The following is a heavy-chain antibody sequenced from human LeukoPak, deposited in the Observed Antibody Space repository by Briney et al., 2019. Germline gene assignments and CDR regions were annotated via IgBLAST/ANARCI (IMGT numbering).Heavy chain of an antibody. Sequence: GASVKVSCKASGFTFTSSAMQWVRQARGQRLEWIGWIVVGSGNTNYAQKFQERVTITRDTSTSTVYMELSSLRSEDTAVYYCARDPRPSYDSSDYYYPGDYWGQGTLVTVSS. D-gene: IGHD3-22*01. V-gene: IGHV1-58*02. CDR2: IVVGSGNT. CDR3: ARDPRPSYDSSDYYYPGDY. J-gene: IGHJ4*02. CDR1: GFTFTSSA.